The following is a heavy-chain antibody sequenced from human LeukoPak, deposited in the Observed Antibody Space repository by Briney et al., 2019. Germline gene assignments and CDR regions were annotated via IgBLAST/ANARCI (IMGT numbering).Heavy chain of an antibody. J-gene: IGHJ4*02. CDR2: INGDGSDT. Sequence: GGSLRLSCAASGFTFSSYWMRWVRHTPGKGLVWVSRINGDGSDTNSADSVKGRFTISRDNAKNTLYLQMNSLRAEDTAVYYCVRGLGSGYSYAYGVYWGQGTLVTVSS. CDR3: VRGLGSGYSYAYGVY. V-gene: IGHV3-74*01. D-gene: IGHD5-18*01. CDR1: GFTFSSYW.